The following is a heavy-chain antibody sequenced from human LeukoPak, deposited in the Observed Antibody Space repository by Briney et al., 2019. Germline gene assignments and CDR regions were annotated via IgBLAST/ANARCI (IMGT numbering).Heavy chain of an antibody. V-gene: IGHV4-61*02. CDR2: IYTSGST. J-gene: IGHJ3*02. Sequence: SQTLSLTCTVSGGSISSGSYYWSWIRQPAGKGLEWIGRIYTSGSTKYNPSLESRVSISAETSRKQFSLKMTSVTAADTGVYYCARGMTMARGNYRGRDDAFDIWGPGTGVTVSS. D-gene: IGHD3-10*01. CDR3: ARGMTMARGNYRGRDDAFDI. CDR1: GGSISSGSYY.